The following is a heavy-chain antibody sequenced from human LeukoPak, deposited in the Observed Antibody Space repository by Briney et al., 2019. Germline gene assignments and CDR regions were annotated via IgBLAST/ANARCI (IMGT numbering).Heavy chain of an antibody. D-gene: IGHD3-10*01. Sequence: GGSLRLSCAASGFTVSSNYMSWVRQAPGKGLEWVSVIYSGNNTYYADSVEGRFTISRDNSKNTLYLQMNSLRAEDTAVYYCARLTAGVSGAFDIWGQGTMVTVSS. CDR2: IYSGNNT. CDR1: GFTVSSNY. J-gene: IGHJ3*02. CDR3: ARLTAGVSGAFDI. V-gene: IGHV3-66*04.